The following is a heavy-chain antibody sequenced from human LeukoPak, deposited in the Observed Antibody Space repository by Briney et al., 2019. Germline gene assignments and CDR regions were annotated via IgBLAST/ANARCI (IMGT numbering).Heavy chain of an antibody. J-gene: IGHJ2*01. CDR3: ARDARYCSSTNCYVPYWYFDL. CDR2: ISYSGST. D-gene: IGHD2-2*01. V-gene: IGHV4-59*01. Sequence: SETLSLTCTVSGGSISSYYWSWIRQPPGKGLEWIGYISYSGSTNYNPSLKSRVTISIDTSKNQFSLKLSSVTAADTAVYYCARDARYCSSTNCYVPYWYFDLWGRGTLVTVSS. CDR1: GGSISSYY.